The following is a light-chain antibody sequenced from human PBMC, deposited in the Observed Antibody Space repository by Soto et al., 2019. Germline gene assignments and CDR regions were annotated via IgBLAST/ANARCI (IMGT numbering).Light chain of an antibody. Sequence: DIQMTQSPSTLSASVGDRVTITCRASQSINSWLAWYQQKPGKAPQVLIYKASSLESGAPSRFSGSGSGTEFTLTISSLQPDDFATYYREQYNSYPVAFGQGTKVEIK. CDR1: QSINSW. J-gene: IGKJ1*01. V-gene: IGKV1-5*03. CDR3: EQYNSYPVA. CDR2: KAS.